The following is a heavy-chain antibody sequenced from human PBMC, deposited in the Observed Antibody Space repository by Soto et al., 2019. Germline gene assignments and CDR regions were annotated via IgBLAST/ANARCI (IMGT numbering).Heavy chain of an antibody. CDR3: AREVVYAMDNWFDP. J-gene: IGHJ5*02. Sequence: GGSLRLSCAASGFTFSSYAMHWVRQAPGKGLEWVAVISYDGSNKYYADSVKGRFTISRDNSKNTLYLQMNSLRAEDTAVYYCAREVVYAMDNWFDPWGQGTLVPVSS. D-gene: IGHD2-8*02. CDR1: GFTFSSYA. CDR2: ISYDGSNK. V-gene: IGHV3-30-3*01.